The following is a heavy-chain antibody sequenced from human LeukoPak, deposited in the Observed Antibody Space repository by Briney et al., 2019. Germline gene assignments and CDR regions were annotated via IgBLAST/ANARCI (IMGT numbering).Heavy chain of an antibody. J-gene: IGHJ6*03. V-gene: IGHV4-59*01. CDR3: ARLEGGSYPIAYYYYYYYMDV. CDR1: GGSISSYY. D-gene: IGHD1-26*01. Sequence: LETLSLTCTVSGGSISSYYWSWIRQPPGKGLEWIGYIYYSGSTNYNPSLKSRVTISVDTSKNQFSLKLSSVTAADTAVYYCARLEGGSYPIAYYYYYYYMDVWGKGTTVTVSS. CDR2: IYYSGST.